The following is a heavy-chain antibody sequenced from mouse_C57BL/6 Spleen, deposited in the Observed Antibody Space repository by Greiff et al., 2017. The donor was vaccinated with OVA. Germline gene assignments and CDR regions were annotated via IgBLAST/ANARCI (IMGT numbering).Heavy chain of an antibody. CDR2: IYPRSGNT. V-gene: IGHV1-81*01. CDR3: ARSRGTTVVATTYYFDY. J-gene: IGHJ2*01. CDR1: GYTFTSYG. D-gene: IGHD1-1*01. Sequence: QVQLQQSGAELARPGASVKLSCKASGYTFTSYGISWVKQRTGQGLEWIGEIYPRSGNTCYNEKFKGKATLTADKSSSTAYMELRSLTSEDSAVYFCARSRGTTVVATTYYFDYWGQGTTLTVSS.